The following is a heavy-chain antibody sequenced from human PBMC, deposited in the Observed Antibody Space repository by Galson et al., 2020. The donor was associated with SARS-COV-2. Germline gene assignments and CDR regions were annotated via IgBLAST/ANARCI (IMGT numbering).Heavy chain of an antibody. J-gene: IGHJ4*02. CDR2: IYNTGST. V-gene: IGHV4-31*03. CDR1: GASIRSGIFY. Sequence: VQASETLSLTCTVSGASIRSGIFYWSWIRQQPGRGLEWIGYIYNTGSTYYIPSLKGRLAMSLDTSKDLFSLKLSSVTAADTAVYYCARTHGRPGSYYLDLWGQGSLVTISS. CDR3: ARTHGRPGSYYLDL. D-gene: IGHD6-6*01.